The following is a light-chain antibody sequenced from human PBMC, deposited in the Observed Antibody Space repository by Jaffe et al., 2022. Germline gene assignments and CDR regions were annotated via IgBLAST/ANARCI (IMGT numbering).Light chain of an antibody. CDR1: TGPVTSGHY. Sequence: QAVVTQEPSVTVSPGGTVTLTCGSSTGPVTSGHYPYWFQQKPGQAPRTLIYDTWNKHSWTPARFSGSLLGGKGALTLSGAQPEDEAEYYCVLVYNTGLVFGGGTKLTVL. CDR2: DTW. CDR3: VLVYNTGLV. J-gene: IGLJ3*02. V-gene: IGLV7-46*01.